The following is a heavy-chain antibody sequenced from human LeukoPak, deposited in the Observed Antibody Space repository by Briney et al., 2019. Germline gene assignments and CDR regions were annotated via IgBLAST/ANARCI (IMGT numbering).Heavy chain of an antibody. D-gene: IGHD3-10*01. CDR1: RFTFSDYY. CDR2: ISSSGSTV. V-gene: IGHV3-11*01. J-gene: IGHJ4*02. Sequence: GGSLRLSCAASRFTFSDYYLSWIRQAPGKGLEWVSYISSSGSTVYYADSVKGRFTISRDNAKNSLYLQMNSLRAEDTAVYYCARHSASGSYYSLKFDNWGQGTLVTVSS. CDR3: ARHSASGSYYSLKFDN.